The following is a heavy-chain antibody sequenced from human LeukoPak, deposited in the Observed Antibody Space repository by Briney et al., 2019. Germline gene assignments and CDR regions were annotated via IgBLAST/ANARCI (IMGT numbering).Heavy chain of an antibody. J-gene: IGHJ1*01. Sequence: ASLKISCKGSGYSFTSYWIGWVRQMPGKGLEWMGIIYPGDSDTRYSPSFQGQVTISADKSISTAYLQWSSLKASDTAMYYCARRDYYDSSGYYEYFQHWGQGTLVTVSS. CDR2: IYPGDSDT. D-gene: IGHD3-22*01. V-gene: IGHV5-51*01. CDR3: ARRDYYDSSGYYEYFQH. CDR1: GYSFTSYW.